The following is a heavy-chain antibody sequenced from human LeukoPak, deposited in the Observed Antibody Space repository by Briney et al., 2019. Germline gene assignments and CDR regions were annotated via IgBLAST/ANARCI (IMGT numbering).Heavy chain of an antibody. CDR1: GFTFSTYS. V-gene: IGHV3-48*01. J-gene: IGHJ6*03. CDR3: STNSSFPYYDMDV. D-gene: IGHD6-6*01. Sequence: GVSLRLSCAASGFTFSTYSMNWVRQAPGNGLEGVSYIRSSSSTIDYPHHLKRRFTISRNHTKDSPYLHPNSLSAEHTAEHYVSTNSSFPYYDMDVCGTGNTVTVSS. CDR2: IRSSSSTI.